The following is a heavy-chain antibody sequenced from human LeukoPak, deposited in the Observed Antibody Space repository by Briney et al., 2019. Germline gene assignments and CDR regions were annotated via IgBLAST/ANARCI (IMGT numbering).Heavy chain of an antibody. CDR1: DGSISSGGYY. Sequence: SETLSLTCTVSDGSISSGGYYWSWIRQHPGKGLEWIGYIYYSGSTYYNPSLKSRVTISVDTSKNQFSLKLSSVTAADTAVYYCARGVPGYSSGLYDYWGQGTLVTVSS. D-gene: IGHD6-19*01. J-gene: IGHJ4*02. CDR3: ARGVPGYSSGLYDY. V-gene: IGHV4-31*03. CDR2: IYYSGST.